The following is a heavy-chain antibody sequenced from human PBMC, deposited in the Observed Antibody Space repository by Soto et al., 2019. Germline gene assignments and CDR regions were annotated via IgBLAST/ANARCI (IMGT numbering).Heavy chain of an antibody. D-gene: IGHD3-22*01. Sequence: GGSLTLSCAASGFTFSNAWMSWVRQAPGKGLEWVGRIKSKTDGGTTDYAAPVKGRFTISRDDSKNTLYLQMNSLKTEDTAVYYCTTDRSVLVVTDFDYWGQGTLVTVSS. CDR1: GFTFSNAW. V-gene: IGHV3-15*01. CDR3: TTDRSVLVVTDFDY. CDR2: IKSKTDGGTT. J-gene: IGHJ4*02.